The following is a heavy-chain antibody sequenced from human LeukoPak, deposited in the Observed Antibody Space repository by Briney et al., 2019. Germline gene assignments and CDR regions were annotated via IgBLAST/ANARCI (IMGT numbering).Heavy chain of an antibody. CDR3: STRVPNAFDI. CDR2: IRSRANSYAT. J-gene: IGHJ3*02. Sequence: GGSLRLSCAASGFTFSGSAMHWVRQASGKGLEWVGRIRSRANSYATAYAASVKGGFTISRDDSKNTAYLQMNSLKTEDTAVYYCSTRVPNAFDIWGQGTMVTVSS. CDR1: GFTFSGSA. D-gene: IGHD4/OR15-4a*01. V-gene: IGHV3-73*01.